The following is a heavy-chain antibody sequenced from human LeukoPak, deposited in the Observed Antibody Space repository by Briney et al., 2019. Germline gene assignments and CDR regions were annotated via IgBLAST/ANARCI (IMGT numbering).Heavy chain of an antibody. D-gene: IGHD2-2*03. CDR1: GYTFTSYG. CDR2: ISAYNGNT. Sequence: ASVKGSCKASGYTFTSYGISWVRQAPGQGLEGMGWISAYNGNTNYAQKLQGRVTMTTDTSTRTAYMELRSLRSDDTAVYYCARDLDIVVVPAALEWFDPWGQGTLVTVSS. J-gene: IGHJ5*02. V-gene: IGHV1-18*01. CDR3: ARDLDIVVVPAALEWFDP.